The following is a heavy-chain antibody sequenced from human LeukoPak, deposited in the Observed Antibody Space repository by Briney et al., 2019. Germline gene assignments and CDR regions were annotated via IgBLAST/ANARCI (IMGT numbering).Heavy chain of an antibody. CDR3: ARGPLEYCSGGTCYSGRNWFDP. D-gene: IGHD2-15*01. V-gene: IGHV1-2*02. CDR2: INPNSGDT. CDR1: GYTFTGYY. J-gene: IGHJ5*02. Sequence: ASVKVSCKASGYTFTGYYMHWVRQAPGQGPEWMGWINPNSGDTNYAQKFQGRVTMTRDTSISTVYMELRRLRYDDTAAYYCARGPLEYCSGGTCYSGRNWFDPWGQGTLVTVSS.